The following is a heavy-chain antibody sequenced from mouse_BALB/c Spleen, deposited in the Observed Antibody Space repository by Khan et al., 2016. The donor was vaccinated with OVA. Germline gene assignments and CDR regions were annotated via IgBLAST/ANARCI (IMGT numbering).Heavy chain of an antibody. V-gene: IGHV2-6*02. CDR3: ARWFDGYSSLYAMDY. J-gene: IGHJ4*01. CDR1: GFSLTTYG. CDR2: IWSDGST. D-gene: IGHD2-3*01. Sequence: QVQLKESGPGLVAPSQSLSITCTVSGFSLTTYGVHWVRQPPGTGLEWLVVIWSDGSTNYNSVLKSRLSISKDNSKSQVFLKMNSLQTDDTAMYYCARWFDGYSSLYAMDYWGQGTSVTVSS.